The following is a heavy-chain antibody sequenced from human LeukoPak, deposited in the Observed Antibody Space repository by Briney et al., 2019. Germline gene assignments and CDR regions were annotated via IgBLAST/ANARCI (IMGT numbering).Heavy chain of an antibody. CDR2: IIPIFGTA. D-gene: IGHD1-14*01. CDR3: AKRDNVYYYYGMDV. V-gene: IGHV1-69*06. Sequence: GXSVKVSCKASGGTFSSYAISWVRQAPGQGLEWMGGIIPIFGTANYAQKFQGRVTITADKSTSTAYMELSSLRSEDTAVYYCAKRDNVYYYYGMDVWGKGTTVTVSS. CDR1: GGTFSSYA. J-gene: IGHJ6*04.